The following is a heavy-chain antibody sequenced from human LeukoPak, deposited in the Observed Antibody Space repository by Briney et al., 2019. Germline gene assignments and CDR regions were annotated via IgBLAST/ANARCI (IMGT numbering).Heavy chain of an antibody. CDR2: INPSGGST. V-gene: IGHV1-46*01. CDR3: ARDQGYCSSTSCGGYFDY. D-gene: IGHD2-2*01. Sequence: GASVKVSCKASGYTFTSYYMHWVRQAPGQGLEWMGIINPSGGSTSYAQKFQGRVTMTRDTFTSTVYMELSSLRSEDTAVYYCARDQGYCSSTSCGGYFDYWGQGTLVTVSS. J-gene: IGHJ4*02. CDR1: GYTFTSYY.